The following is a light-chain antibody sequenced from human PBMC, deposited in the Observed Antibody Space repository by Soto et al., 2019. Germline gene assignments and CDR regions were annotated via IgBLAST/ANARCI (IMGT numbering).Light chain of an antibody. V-gene: IGKV1-5*03. Sequence: DIQMTQSPSTLSASVGDRVTITCRASQSISSWLAWYQQKPGKAPKLLIYMASSLESGVPSRFSGRGSGTDFTLTISSLQPDDFATYYCQQYDSYTWTFGQGTKVEIK. CDR2: MAS. CDR3: QQYDSYTWT. J-gene: IGKJ1*01. CDR1: QSISSW.